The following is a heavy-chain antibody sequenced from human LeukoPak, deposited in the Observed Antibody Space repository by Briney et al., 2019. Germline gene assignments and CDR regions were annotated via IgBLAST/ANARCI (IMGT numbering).Heavy chain of an antibody. Sequence: GGSLRLSCAASGFTFSSYSMNWVRQAPGKGLEWVSYISSSSSTIYYADSVKGRFTISRDNAKNSLYLQMNSLRAEDTAVYYRARAPDYYDSSGYSDAFDIWGQGTMVTVSS. V-gene: IGHV3-48*01. CDR3: ARAPDYYDSSGYSDAFDI. J-gene: IGHJ3*02. D-gene: IGHD3-22*01. CDR2: ISSSSSTI. CDR1: GFTFSSYS.